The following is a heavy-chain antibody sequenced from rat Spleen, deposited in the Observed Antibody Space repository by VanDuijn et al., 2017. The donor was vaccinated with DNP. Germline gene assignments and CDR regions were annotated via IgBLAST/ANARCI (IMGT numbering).Heavy chain of an antibody. CDR1: GLTFSHSD. CDR3: ARGSGTYYWYFDF. CDR2: VTSSGGST. D-gene: IGHD5-1*01. V-gene: IGHV5-25*01. J-gene: IGHJ1*01. Sequence: EVQLVESGGGLVQPGRSMKLSCAASGLTFSHSDMAWVRQAPTGGLEWVASVTSSGGSTYYPDSVKGRFIISRDNARNTLYLQMNSLRSEDTATYYCARGSGTYYWYFDFWGPGTMVTVSS.